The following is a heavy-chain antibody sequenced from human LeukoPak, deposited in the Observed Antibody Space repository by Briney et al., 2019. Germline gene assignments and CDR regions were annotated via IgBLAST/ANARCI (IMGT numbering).Heavy chain of an antibody. CDR1: GYPFTTYG. CDR3: ARRVRELQYYFDY. J-gene: IGHJ4*02. CDR2: INPNSGGT. Sequence: ASVKVSCKASGYPFTTYGITWVRQAPGQGLEWMGWINPNSGGTNYAQKFQGRVTMTRDTSISTAYMELSRLRSEDTAVYYCARRVRELQYYFDYWGQGTLVTVSS. D-gene: IGHD1-26*01. V-gene: IGHV1-2*02.